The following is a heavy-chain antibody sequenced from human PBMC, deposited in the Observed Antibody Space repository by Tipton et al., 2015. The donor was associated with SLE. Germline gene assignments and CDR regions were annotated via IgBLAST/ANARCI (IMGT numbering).Heavy chain of an antibody. Sequence: QLVQSGGGVVRPGGSLRLSCATSGLNFDDYSMSWVRQAPGKGLEWVSGIDWNGGATVYADSVKGRFTISRDNAKNSLYLQMNSLRVEDTALYYCAKFGGGYSGYGPYYYYGMDVWGQGTTVTVSS. J-gene: IGHJ6*02. V-gene: IGHV3-20*04. D-gene: IGHD5-12*01. CDR3: AKFGGGYSGYGPYYYYGMDV. CDR1: GLNFDDYS. CDR2: IDWNGGAT.